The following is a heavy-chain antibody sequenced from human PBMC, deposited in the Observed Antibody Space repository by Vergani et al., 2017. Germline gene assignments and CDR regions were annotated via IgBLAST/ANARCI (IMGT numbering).Heavy chain of an antibody. V-gene: IGHV1-18*01. CDR2: ISAYNGNT. J-gene: IGHJ6*02. CDR1: GYTFTSYG. D-gene: IGHD2-8*01. Sequence: QVQLVQSGAEVKKPGASVKVSCKASGYTFTSYGISWVRQAPGQGLEWMGWISAYNGNTNYAQKLQGRVTMTTDTSTSTAYMELRSLRSDDTAVYYCAREGDIVLMVYALRYYGMDVWGQGTTVTVSS. CDR3: AREGDIVLMVYALRYYGMDV.